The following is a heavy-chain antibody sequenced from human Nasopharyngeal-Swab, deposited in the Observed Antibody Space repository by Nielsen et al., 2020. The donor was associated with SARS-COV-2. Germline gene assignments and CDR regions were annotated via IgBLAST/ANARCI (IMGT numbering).Heavy chain of an antibody. Sequence: GESLKISCAASGFTFSNYAMTWVRQAPGKGLEWVSAIGGSGSYTWYADSVEGRFTISRDNSKNTLFLHMNNLTAEDTAVYYCAKDRDFGDPSYFYYMDVWGKGTTVTVSS. CDR3: AKDRDFGDPSYFYYMDV. V-gene: IGHV3-23*01. J-gene: IGHJ6*03. CDR2: IGGSGSYT. D-gene: IGHD3-16*01. CDR1: GFTFSNYA.